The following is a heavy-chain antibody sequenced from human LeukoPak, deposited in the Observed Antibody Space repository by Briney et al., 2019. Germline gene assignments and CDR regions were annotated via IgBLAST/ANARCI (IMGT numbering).Heavy chain of an antibody. Sequence: QPGGSLRLSCAASGFTFSSYSMSWVRQAPGKGLEWVANITQMGSRKYYVAPGKGRFPISRDNTKNPLYLQMNSLRAEDTAVYYCARELGYCSGGSCYAFDYWGQGTLVTVSS. CDR3: ARELGYCSGGSCYAFDY. CDR2: ITQMGSRK. D-gene: IGHD2-15*01. CDR1: GFTFSSYS. J-gene: IGHJ4*02. V-gene: IGHV3-7*01.